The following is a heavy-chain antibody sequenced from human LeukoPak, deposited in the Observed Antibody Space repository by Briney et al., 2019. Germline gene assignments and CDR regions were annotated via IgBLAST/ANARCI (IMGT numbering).Heavy chain of an antibody. CDR1: GYTFTEYY. Sequence: AASVTVSCMASGYTFTEYYIHWVRQAPGQGLEWMGWINPDNAGTNYAQKFQGRVNMTRDTSIRTVYMDLSRLRSDDTAVFYCTRESRLGNSFHPWGQGTQLTVSS. V-gene: IGHV1-2*02. J-gene: IGHJ5*02. CDR2: INPDNAGT. D-gene: IGHD3-16*01. CDR3: TRESRLGNSFHP.